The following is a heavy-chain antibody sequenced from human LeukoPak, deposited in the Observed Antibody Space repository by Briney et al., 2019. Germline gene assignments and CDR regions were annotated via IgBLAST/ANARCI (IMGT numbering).Heavy chain of an antibody. CDR1: GYTFTSHG. D-gene: IGHD3-22*01. CDR3: ARTMRLNYYMDV. J-gene: IGHJ6*03. V-gene: IGHV1-18*01. CDR2: ISAYNGNT. Sequence: ASVKVSCKASGYTFTSHGISWVRQAPGQGLERMGWISAYNGNTNYAQKLQGRVTMTTDTSTSTAYMELRSLRSDDTAVYYCARTMRLNYYMDVWGKGTTVTVSS.